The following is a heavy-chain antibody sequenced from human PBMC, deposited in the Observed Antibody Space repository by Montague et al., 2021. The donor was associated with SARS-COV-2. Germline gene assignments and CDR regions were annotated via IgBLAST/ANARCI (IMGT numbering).Heavy chain of an antibody. V-gene: IGHV4-4*02. CDR2: IYHSGST. CDR3: STGPPSGLSVAGFDY. D-gene: IGHD6-19*01. CDR1: GGSISSSHW. J-gene: IGHJ4*02. Sequence: SETLSLTCGVSGGSISSSHWWNWVRQPPGKGLQWFGEIYHSGSTNYNPSLKNRVIISIDKSKNQFSLQLSSVTAADTAVYYCSTGPPSGLSVAGFDYWGQGTLVTVSS.